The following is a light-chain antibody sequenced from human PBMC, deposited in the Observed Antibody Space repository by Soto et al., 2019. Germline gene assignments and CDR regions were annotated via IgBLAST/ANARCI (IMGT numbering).Light chain of an antibody. J-gene: IGLJ3*02. Sequence: QSVLTQPADVSRSPGQSIAISCTGTSSDVGGYNYVSWYHQHPDKAPKLMIYEVSNRPSGVSNRCSGSKSGNTASLTISGLQAEDEADYYCSSYTRSSTLVFGGGTKVTVL. V-gene: IGLV2-14*01. CDR1: SSDVGGYNY. CDR3: SSYTRSSTLV. CDR2: EVS.